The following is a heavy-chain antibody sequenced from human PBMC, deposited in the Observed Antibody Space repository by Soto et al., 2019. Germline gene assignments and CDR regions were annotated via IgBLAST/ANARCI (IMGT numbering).Heavy chain of an antibody. J-gene: IGHJ4*02. CDR1: GYTFTGYY. CDR2: INPNSGGT. CDR3: ARARQYSSSWFTLLFDY. V-gene: IGHV1-2*02. Sequence: ASVKVPCKASGYTFTGYYMHWVRQAPGQGLEWMGWINPNSGGTNYAQKFQGRVTMTRDTSISTAYMELSRLRSDDTAVYYCARARQYSSSWFTLLFDYWGQGTLVTVSS. D-gene: IGHD6-13*01.